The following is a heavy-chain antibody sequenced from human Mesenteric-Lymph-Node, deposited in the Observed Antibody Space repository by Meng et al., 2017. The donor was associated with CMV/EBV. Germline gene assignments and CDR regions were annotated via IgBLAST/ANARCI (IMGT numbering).Heavy chain of an antibody. V-gene: IGHV4-59*11. CDR1: GGSIGRHY. J-gene: IGHJ4*02. D-gene: IGHD5-18*01. Sequence: SETLSLTCTVSGGSIGRHYWNWLRQPPGKGLEWIGYISYTGIYGYNPSLTSRVSMSVDVSRNQFSLHLNSVTAADTAVYYCAGPQVRYSYGYKTFDYWGQGILVTVSS. CDR3: AGPQVRYSYGYKTFDY. CDR2: ISYTGIY.